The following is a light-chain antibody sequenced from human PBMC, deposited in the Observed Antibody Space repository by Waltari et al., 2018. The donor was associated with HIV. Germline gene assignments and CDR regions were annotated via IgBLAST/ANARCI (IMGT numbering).Light chain of an antibody. J-gene: IGLJ2*01. V-gene: IGLV1-51*01. CDR3: GTWDSSLSASVV. CDR1: SSNIGHNY. CDR2: DNN. Sequence: QSVLTQPPSVSAAPGQKVTISCSGSSSNIGHNYVSWSQHLPGTAPKLLIYDNNKRPSGIPDRFSGSKSGTSATLGITGLQTGDEADYYCGTWDSSLSASVVFGGGTKLTVL.